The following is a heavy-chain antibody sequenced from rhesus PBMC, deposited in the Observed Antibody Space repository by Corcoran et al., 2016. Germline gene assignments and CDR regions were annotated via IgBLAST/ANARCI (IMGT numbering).Heavy chain of an antibody. D-gene: IGHD3-28*01. CDR1: GGSISSSY. CDR3: ARGEYYYEDAFEF. CDR2: ISGSGTST. Sequence: QLQLQESGPGLVKPSETLSVTCAVSGGSISSSYWSWIRPAPGQGLEWIGYISGSGTSTNHNPALKGRVTLACDTSKNHLALKLSSVTTADTAVYYGARGEYYYEDAFEFWGQGLRVTVSS. J-gene: IGHJ3*01. V-gene: IGHV4-169*01.